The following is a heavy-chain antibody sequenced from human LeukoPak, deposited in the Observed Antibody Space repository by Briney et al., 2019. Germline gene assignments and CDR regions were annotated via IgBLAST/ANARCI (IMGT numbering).Heavy chain of an antibody. D-gene: IGHD3-9*01. CDR3: ARVVLRYSDWSNFDY. J-gene: IGHJ4*02. CDR1: GFTFSSYA. CDR2: ISYDGSNK. Sequence: QAGGSLRLSCAASGFTFSSYAMHWVRQAPGKGQEWVAVISYDGSNKYYADSVKGRFTISRDNSKNTLYLQMNSLRAEDTAVYYCARVVLRYSDWSNFDYWGQGTLVTVSS. V-gene: IGHV3-30-3*01.